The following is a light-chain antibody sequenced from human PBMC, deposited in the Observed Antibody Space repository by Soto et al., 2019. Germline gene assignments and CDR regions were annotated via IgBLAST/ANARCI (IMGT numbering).Light chain of an antibody. Sequence: QSALTQPASVSASPGQSITISCTGTSSDVGAYDSVSWYQQHPGKAPKLMIYEFSNRPSGVSNRISGSKSGNTSSLTISGLQAEDVAVEYCSSDTSGGTWLVGGGTKLTGL. CDR1: SSDVGAYDS. V-gene: IGLV2-14*01. CDR3: SSDTSGGTWL. J-gene: IGLJ3*02. CDR2: EFS.